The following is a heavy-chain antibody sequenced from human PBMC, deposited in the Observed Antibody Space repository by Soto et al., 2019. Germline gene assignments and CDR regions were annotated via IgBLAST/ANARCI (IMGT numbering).Heavy chain of an antibody. Sequence: PGGSLRLSCTASGFTIDAYAMHWVWHAQGKGLEWVSISSWDGGSRYYADSVKGRLTISRDNSKNSLYLQMHSLRAEDTALYYCAKGLFFGVVTPYGVDVWGQGTTVTVSS. D-gene: IGHD3-3*01. CDR2: SSWDGGSR. J-gene: IGHJ6*02. CDR1: GFTIDAYA. CDR3: AKGLFFGVVTPYGVDV. V-gene: IGHV3-43D*04.